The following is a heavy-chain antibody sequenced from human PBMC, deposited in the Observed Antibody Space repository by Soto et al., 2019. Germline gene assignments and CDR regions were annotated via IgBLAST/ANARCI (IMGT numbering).Heavy chain of an antibody. CDR1: GFSFSTSQVG. V-gene: IGHV2-5*02. D-gene: IGHD6-19*01. Sequence: QITLKESGPTLVKPTQTLTLTCTFPGFSFSTSQVGVGWVRQPPGKAQEWLAVIYWDDDKRYNPSLRSRLTITKETAKHQVVLTMTNMDPVDTATYYCAHRPCGRMSGWDNGYFDYWGRGALVTVSS. CDR2: IYWDDDK. CDR3: AHRPCGRMSGWDNGYFDY. J-gene: IGHJ4*02.